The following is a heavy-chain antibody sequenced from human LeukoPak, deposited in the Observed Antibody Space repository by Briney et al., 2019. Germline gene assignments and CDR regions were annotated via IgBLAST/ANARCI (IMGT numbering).Heavy chain of an antibody. CDR3: ASLLLGYCSGGSCHPSFY. D-gene: IGHD2-15*01. CDR1: GFTFSSYS. J-gene: IGHJ4*02. CDR2: ISSSSSYI. Sequence: GGSLRLSCAASGFTFSSYSMNWVRQAPGNGLEWVSSISSSSSYIYYADSVKGRFTISRDNAKNSLYLQMNSLRAEDTAVYYCASLLLGYCSGGSCHPSFYWGQGTLVTVSS. V-gene: IGHV3-21*01.